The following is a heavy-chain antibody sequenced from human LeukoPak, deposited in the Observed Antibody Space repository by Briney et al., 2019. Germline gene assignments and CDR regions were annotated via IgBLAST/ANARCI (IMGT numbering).Heavy chain of an antibody. D-gene: IGHD3-10*01. CDR3: ARSEASYYYGSGSRKTAFDP. CDR1: GYTFTGYY. V-gene: IGHV1-2*06. J-gene: IGHJ5*02. Sequence: ASVKVSCKASGYTFTGYYMHWVRQAPGQGLEWMGRINPNSGGTNYAQKFQGRVTMTRDTSISTASMELSRLRSDDTAVYYCARSEASYYYGSGSRKTAFDPWGQGTLVTVSS. CDR2: INPNSGGT.